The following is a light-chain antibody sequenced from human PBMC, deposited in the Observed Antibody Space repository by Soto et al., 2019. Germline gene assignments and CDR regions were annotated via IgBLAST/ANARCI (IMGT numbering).Light chain of an antibody. V-gene: IGKV3-11*01. Sequence: EIVLTQSPVTLSLSPGERATLSCRASQSINNYLAWYQQKPGQPPRLLIYDASNRATAIPVRFSGSGSGTDFTPTISSLEPEDYAVYYCQYRGIWPPGATFGGGTKVEIK. CDR2: DAS. J-gene: IGKJ4*01. CDR1: QSINNY. CDR3: QYRGIWPPGAT.